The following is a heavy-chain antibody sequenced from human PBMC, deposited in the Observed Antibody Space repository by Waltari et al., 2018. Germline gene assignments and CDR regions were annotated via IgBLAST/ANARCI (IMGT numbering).Heavy chain of an antibody. J-gene: IGHJ2*01. CDR2: ISSSSSTI. Sequence: EVQLVESGGGLVQPGGSLRLSCAASGFTFSSYSMNWVRQAPGKGVEWVSYISSSSSTIYYADSVKGRVTISRDNAKNSLYLQMNSLRAEDTAVYYCARGRDWYFDLWGRGTLVTVSS. CDR3: ARGRDWYFDL. V-gene: IGHV3-48*04. CDR1: GFTFSSYS.